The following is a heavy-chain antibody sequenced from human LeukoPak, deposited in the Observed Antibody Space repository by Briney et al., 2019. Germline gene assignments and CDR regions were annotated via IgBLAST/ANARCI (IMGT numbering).Heavy chain of an antibody. CDR2: INHSGST. CDR1: GGSFSGYY. V-gene: IGHV4-34*01. D-gene: IGHD6-13*01. J-gene: IGHJ4*02. Sequence: PSETLSLTCAVYGGSFSGYYWSWIRQPPGKGLEWIGEINHSGSTNYNPSLKSRVTISVDTSKNQFSLKLSSVTAADTAVYYCARGAAAGPRPRPFDYWGRGTLVTVSS. CDR3: ARGAAAGPRPRPFDY.